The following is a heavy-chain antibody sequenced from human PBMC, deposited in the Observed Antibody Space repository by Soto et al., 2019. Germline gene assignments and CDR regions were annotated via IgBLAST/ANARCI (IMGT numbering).Heavy chain of an antibody. J-gene: IGHJ6*02. Sequence: SATLSLTCAVSGGSISSSNWWSWVRQPPGKWLEWIGEIYHSGSTNYNPSLKSRVTISVDKSKNQFSLKLSSVTAADTAVYYCARDWDCSSTSCSEKHYYYYYGMDVWGQGTTVTVSS. CDR3: ARDWDCSSTSCSEKHYYYYYGMDV. V-gene: IGHV4-4*02. D-gene: IGHD2-2*01. CDR1: GGSISSSNW. CDR2: IYHSGST.